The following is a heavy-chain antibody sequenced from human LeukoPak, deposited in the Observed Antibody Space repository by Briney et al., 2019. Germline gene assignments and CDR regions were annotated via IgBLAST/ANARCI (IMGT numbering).Heavy chain of an antibody. Sequence: SETLSLTCTVSGGSISSYYWSWIRQPPGKGLEWIGYIYYSGSTNYNPSLKSRVTISVDTSKNQFSLKLSSVTAAATAVYYCARDMASPNSYYYYYMDVWGKGTTVTVSS. D-gene: IGHD1/OR15-1a*01. CDR1: GGSISSYY. CDR3: ARDMASPNSYYYYYMDV. V-gene: IGHV4-59*01. J-gene: IGHJ6*03. CDR2: IYYSGST.